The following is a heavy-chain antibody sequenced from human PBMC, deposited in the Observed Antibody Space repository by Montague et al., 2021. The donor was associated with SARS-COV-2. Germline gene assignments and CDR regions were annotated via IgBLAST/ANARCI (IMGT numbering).Heavy chain of an antibody. J-gene: IGHJ6*02. CDR1: GFTFGDYA. D-gene: IGHD4-17*01. Sequence: SLRLSCAASGFTFGDYAMSWFRQAPGKGLEWVGFIRSKAYGGTTEYAASVKGGFTISRDDSKSIAYLQMNSLKTEDTAVYYCTRGDDYGDYPYYYYGMDVWGQGTTVTVSS. CDR3: TRGDDYGDYPYYYYGMDV. CDR2: IRSKAYGGTT. V-gene: IGHV3-49*03.